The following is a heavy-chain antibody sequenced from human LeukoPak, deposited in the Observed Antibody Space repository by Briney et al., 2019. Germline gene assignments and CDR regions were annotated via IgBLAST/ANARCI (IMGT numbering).Heavy chain of an antibody. Sequence: RWLTCTIAELPVGEEYRSWIWQAQWKGLDWLSYINIGGTNTHYADSVKGRFTISRDNTKKSLYLQMNNLIPEDTAVYYCATDGAGFDSWGQGVLVTASS. CDR3: ATDGAGFDS. CDR2: INIGGTNT. CDR1: ELPVGEEY. V-gene: IGHV3-11*01. J-gene: IGHJ5*02.